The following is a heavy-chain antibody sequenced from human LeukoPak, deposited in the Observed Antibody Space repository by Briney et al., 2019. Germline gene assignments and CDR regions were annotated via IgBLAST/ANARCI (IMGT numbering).Heavy chain of an antibody. J-gene: IGHJ4*02. Sequence: SETLSLTCTVSGGSISSSYWSWIRQPPGKGLEWIGYIYYTGSANYNPSLESRVTISVDTSKNQFSLKLNSVTAADTAVYFCARSDSGTYRHYFDYWGQGTLVTVSS. V-gene: IGHV4-59*08. D-gene: IGHD1-26*01. CDR2: IYYTGSA. CDR3: ARSDSGTYRHYFDY. CDR1: GGSISSSY.